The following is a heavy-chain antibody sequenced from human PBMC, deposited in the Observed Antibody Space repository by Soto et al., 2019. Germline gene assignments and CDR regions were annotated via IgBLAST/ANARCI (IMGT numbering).Heavy chain of an antibody. CDR2: IYYSGST. Sequence: NPSETLSLTCTVSGGSISSGGYYWSWIRQHPGKGLEWIGYIYYSGSTYYNPSLKSRVTISVDTSKNQFSLKLSSVTAADTAVYYCARDREELRFLEWLLSPAFDIWGQGTMVTVSS. J-gene: IGHJ3*02. V-gene: IGHV4-31*03. CDR3: ARDREELRFLEWLLSPAFDI. CDR1: GGSISSGGYY. D-gene: IGHD3-3*01.